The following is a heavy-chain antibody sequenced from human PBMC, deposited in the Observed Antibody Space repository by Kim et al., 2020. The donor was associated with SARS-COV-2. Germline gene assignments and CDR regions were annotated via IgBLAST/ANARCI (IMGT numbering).Heavy chain of an antibody. D-gene: IGHD6-19*01. CDR2: ISSNGGST. Sequence: GGSLRLSCSASGFTFSSYAMHWVRQAPGKGLEYVSAISSNGGSTYYADSVKGRFTISRDNSKNTLYLQMSSLRAEDTAVYYCVKVNQQWLVRGAFDIWGQGTMVTVSS. CDR1: GFTFSSYA. V-gene: IGHV3-64D*09. J-gene: IGHJ3*02. CDR3: VKVNQQWLVRGAFDI.